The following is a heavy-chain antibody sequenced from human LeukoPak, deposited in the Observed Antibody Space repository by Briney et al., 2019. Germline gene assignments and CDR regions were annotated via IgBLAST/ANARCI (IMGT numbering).Heavy chain of an antibody. J-gene: IGHJ4*02. V-gene: IGHV3-23*01. CDR2: ISGSGGST. Sequence: GGSLRLSCAASGFTFDDYAMHWVRQAPGKGLEWVSAISGSGGSTYYADSVKGRFTISRDNSKNTLYLQMNSLRAEDTAVYYCAKDFSAEGVFDYWGQGTLVAVSS. D-gene: IGHD6-25*01. CDR1: GFTFDDYA. CDR3: AKDFSAEGVFDY.